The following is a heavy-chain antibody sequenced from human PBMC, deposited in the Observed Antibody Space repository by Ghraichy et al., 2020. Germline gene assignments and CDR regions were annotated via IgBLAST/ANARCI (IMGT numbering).Heavy chain of an antibody. CDR2: IYQSGST. CDR3: ARGAHDVVDRLDC. Sequence: SETLSLTCAVSGGSISSSDFSWSWVRQAPGKGLEWIGYIYQSGSTHYNPSLEGRVTMSSDRSKNQLSLRVTSMTAADAAVYFCARGAHDVVDRLDCWGQGTLVTVSS. V-gene: IGHV4-30-2*01. D-gene: IGHD2-21*01. CDR1: GGSISSSDFS. J-gene: IGHJ4*02.